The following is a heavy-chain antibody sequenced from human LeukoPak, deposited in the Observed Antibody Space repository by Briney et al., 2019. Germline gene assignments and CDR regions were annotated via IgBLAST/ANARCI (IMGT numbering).Heavy chain of an antibody. V-gene: IGHV4-34*01. CDR3: SRGSDESKTGDN. Sequence: SSETLSLTCALYGGSFSNYYWSWIRQPPEKGLEWIGEIHYYGFINFTQSLKGRVSISVDTSRNQFSLKMNSVTAADTAVYYCSRGSDESKTGDNWGQGSLVTVSS. CDR2: IHYYGFI. J-gene: IGHJ4*02. CDR1: GGSFSNYY. D-gene: IGHD3-9*01.